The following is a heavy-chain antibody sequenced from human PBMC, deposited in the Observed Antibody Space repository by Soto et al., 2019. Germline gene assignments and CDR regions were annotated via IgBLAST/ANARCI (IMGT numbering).Heavy chain of an antibody. CDR1: GFTFRTYW. J-gene: IGHJ6*02. CDR2: INQDGSEK. V-gene: IGHV3-7*05. D-gene: IGHD5-18*01. CDR3: ARDGSTSWYSYDYHGMDV. Sequence: VQLVESGGGLVQPGGSLRLSCGASGFTFRTYWLSWVRQVPGKGLEWVANINQDGSEKNYVDSVKGRFTISRDNAKTSLYLQMSSLRAEDTALYYCARDGSTSWYSYDYHGMDVWGQGTTVTVSS.